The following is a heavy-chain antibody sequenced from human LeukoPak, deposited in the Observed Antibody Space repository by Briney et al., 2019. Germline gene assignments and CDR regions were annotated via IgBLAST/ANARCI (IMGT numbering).Heavy chain of an antibody. CDR2: IGSSGSPT. D-gene: IGHD3-22*01. Sequence: QAGGSLRLSCAASEFAFSSYNMNWVRQAPGKGLEWISYIGSSGSPTHYADSVGGRFTISRDNAKNSLYLQMNSLRDEDTAVYFCARRPYSDTSGRLSDVWGQGTTVTVSS. V-gene: IGHV3-48*02. CDR3: ARRPYSDTSGRLSDV. J-gene: IGHJ6*02. CDR1: EFAFSSYN.